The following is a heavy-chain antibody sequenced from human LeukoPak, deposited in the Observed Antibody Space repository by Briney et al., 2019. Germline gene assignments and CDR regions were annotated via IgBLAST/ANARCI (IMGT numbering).Heavy chain of an antibody. Sequence: SETLSLTCTVSGGSISSYYWSWIRQPSGKGLEWIGYIYYSGSTNYNPSLKSRVTISVDTSKNQFSLKLSSVTAADTAVYYCALAEMATIHVSDYWGQGTLVTVSS. D-gene: IGHD5-24*01. V-gene: IGHV4-59*01. J-gene: IGHJ4*02. CDR1: GGSISSYY. CDR2: IYYSGST. CDR3: ALAEMATIHVSDY.